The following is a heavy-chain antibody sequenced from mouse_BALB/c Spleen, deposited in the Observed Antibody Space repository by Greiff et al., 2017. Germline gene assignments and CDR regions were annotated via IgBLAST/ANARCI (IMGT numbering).Heavy chain of an antibody. Sequence: VQLQQSGPELVKPGASVKVSCKASGYSFTDYNMYWVKQSHGKSLEWIGYIDPYNGGTSYNQKFKGKATLTVDKSSSTAFMHLNSLTSEDSAVYYCARGESIYDGYHYAMDYWGQGTSVTVSS. CDR2: IDPYNGGT. CDR1: GYSFTDYN. J-gene: IGHJ4*01. V-gene: IGHV1S135*01. CDR3: ARGESIYDGYHYAMDY. D-gene: IGHD2-3*01.